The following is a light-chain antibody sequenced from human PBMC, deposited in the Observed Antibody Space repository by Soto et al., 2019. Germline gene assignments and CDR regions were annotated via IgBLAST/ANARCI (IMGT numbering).Light chain of an antibody. Sequence: QSALTQPASVSGSPGQSITISCTGTSSDIGGYSYVSWYQHHPGKAPKLILYEVTYRPSGVSNRFSGSKSGNTASLTISGIQAEDEADYYCSSFTDTNSHVLFGGGTKLTVL. J-gene: IGLJ2*01. V-gene: IGLV2-14*01. CDR2: EVT. CDR1: SSDIGGYSY. CDR3: SSFTDTNSHVL.